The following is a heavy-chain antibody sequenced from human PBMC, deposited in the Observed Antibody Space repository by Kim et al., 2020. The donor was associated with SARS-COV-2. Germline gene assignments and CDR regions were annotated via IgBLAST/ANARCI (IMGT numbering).Heavy chain of an antibody. CDR3: TSLTH. V-gene: IGHV3-73*01. CDR2: KANSYAT. Sequence: KANSYATAYAASVKGRFTISRDDSKNTAYLQMNSLKTEDTAVYYCTSLTHWGQGTLVTVSS. J-gene: IGHJ4*02.